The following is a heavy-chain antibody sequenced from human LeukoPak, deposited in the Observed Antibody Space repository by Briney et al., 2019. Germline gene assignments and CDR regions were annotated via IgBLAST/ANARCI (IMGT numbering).Heavy chain of an antibody. Sequence: GSLRLSCAASGFTFSSYAMSWVRQAPGKGLEWVSGITGSGDGTYYAGTVKGRFTISRDNSKNTLYLQMNSLRAEDTAVYYCAKLLLWFGESTYFDYWGQGTLVTVSS. D-gene: IGHD3-10*01. CDR2: ITGSGDGT. V-gene: IGHV3-23*01. J-gene: IGHJ4*02. CDR1: GFTFSSYA. CDR3: AKLLLWFGESTYFDY.